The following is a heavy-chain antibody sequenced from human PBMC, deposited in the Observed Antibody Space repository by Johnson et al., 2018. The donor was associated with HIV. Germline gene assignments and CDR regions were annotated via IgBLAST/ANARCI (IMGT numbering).Heavy chain of an antibody. CDR3: STGDIVVVVGAILLPLHDAFDI. D-gene: IGHD2-15*01. V-gene: IGHV3-49*03. J-gene: IGHJ3*02. CDR2: IRSKASGGTT. CDR1: GFTFGDYA. Sequence: EVQLLESGGGLVQPGRSLRLSCAASGFTFGDYAMSWFRQAPGKGLEWVGFIRSKASGGTTEYAASVKGRFTISRDDSKNTRYLQVNSLKTEDTAVYYCSTGDIVVVVGAILLPLHDAFDIWGQGTMVTVSS.